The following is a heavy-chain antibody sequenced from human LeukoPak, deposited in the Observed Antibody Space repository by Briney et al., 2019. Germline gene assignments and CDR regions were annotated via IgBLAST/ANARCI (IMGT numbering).Heavy chain of an antibody. Sequence: PGRSLRLSCAASGFTFSSYAMHWVRQAPGKGLEWVAVISYDGSNKYYADSVKGRFTISRDNSKNTLCLQMNSLRAEDTAVYYCAGGHDAFDIWGQGTMVTVSS. CDR2: ISYDGSNK. J-gene: IGHJ3*02. CDR3: AGGHDAFDI. V-gene: IGHV3-30-3*01. CDR1: GFTFSSYA.